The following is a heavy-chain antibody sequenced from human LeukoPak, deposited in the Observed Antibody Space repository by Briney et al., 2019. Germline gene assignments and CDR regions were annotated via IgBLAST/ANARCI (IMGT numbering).Heavy chain of an antibody. CDR2: IIPILGIA. V-gene: IGHV1-69*04. CDR3: ASPKAVVPAAIPEQEYYYYGMDV. J-gene: IGHJ6*02. Sequence: ASVKVSCKASGGTFSSYAISWVRQAPGQGLEWMGRIIPILGIANYAQKFQGRVTITADKSTSTAYMELSSLRSEDTAVYYCASPKAVVPAAIPEQEYYYYGMDVWGQGTTVTVSS. CDR1: GGTFSSYA. D-gene: IGHD2-2*02.